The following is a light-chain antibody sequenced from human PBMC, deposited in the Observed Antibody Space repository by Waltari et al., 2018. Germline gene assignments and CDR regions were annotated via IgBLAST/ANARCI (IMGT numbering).Light chain of an antibody. V-gene: IGLV1-40*01. J-gene: IGLJ1*01. CDR1: SSNIGAGYD. Sequence: QSVLTQPPSVSGAPGQRVTISCTGSSSNIGAGYDVHWYQQLPGTAPKLLIFGNSNLPSGVPDRFSGSKSGTSASLAITRLQAEDEADYYCQSYDSSLSGPYVFGSGTKVTVL. CDR2: GNS. CDR3: QSYDSSLSGPYV.